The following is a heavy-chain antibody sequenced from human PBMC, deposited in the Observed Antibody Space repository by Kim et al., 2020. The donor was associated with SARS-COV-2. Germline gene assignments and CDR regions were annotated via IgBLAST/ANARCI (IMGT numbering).Heavy chain of an antibody. V-gene: IGHV4-39*01. CDR1: GGSISSSSYY. Sequence: SETLSLTCTVSGGSISSSSYYWGWIRQPPGKGLEWIGSIYYSGSTYYNPSLKSRVTISVDTSKNQFSLKLSSVTAADTAVYYCARLIAVAGTYDYWGQGTLVTVSS. J-gene: IGHJ4*02. CDR2: IYYSGST. D-gene: IGHD6-19*01. CDR3: ARLIAVAGTYDY.